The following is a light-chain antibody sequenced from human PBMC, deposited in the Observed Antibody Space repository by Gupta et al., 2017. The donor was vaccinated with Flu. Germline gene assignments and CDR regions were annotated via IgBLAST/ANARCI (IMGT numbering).Light chain of an antibody. CDR3: QQYNNWPLT. J-gene: IGKJ4*01. Sequence: EIMMTQSPATLSVSPGERATLSCRASQSVGSDLAWYQQKPGQAPRLLIYAASTRATGIPARFSGSGSGTEFTLTISSLQSEDFAVYCCQQYNNWPLTFGGGTKVEIK. V-gene: IGKV3-15*01. CDR2: AAS. CDR1: QSVGSD.